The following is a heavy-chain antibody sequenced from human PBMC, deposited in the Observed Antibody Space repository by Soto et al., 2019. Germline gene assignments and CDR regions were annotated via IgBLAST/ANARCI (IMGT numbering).Heavy chain of an antibody. CDR3: ARGGIAGHWFDP. Sequence: SETLSLTCTVSGGSISSYYWSWIRQPPGKGLEWIGYIYHSGSTNYNPSLNSRVTLSADTSKNQLSLNLRSVTVADTAVYYCARGGIAGHWFDPWGQGILVTSPQ. D-gene: IGHD6-13*01. J-gene: IGHJ5*02. V-gene: IGHV4-59*12. CDR1: GGSISSYY. CDR2: IYHSGST.